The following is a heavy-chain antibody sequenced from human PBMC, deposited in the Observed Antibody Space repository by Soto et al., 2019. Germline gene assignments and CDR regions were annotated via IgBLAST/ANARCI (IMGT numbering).Heavy chain of an antibody. V-gene: IGHV3-33*01. D-gene: IGHD3-9*01. CDR3: ARDNYDILPGYPAYYFDY. CDR1: GFTFSSYG. Sequence: QVQLVESGGGVVQPGRSLRLSCAASGFTFSSYGMHWVRQAPGKGLEWVAVIWYDGSNKYYADSVKGRFTISRENSTNMLHLQMNSMRAEDKAVYYCARDNYDILPGYPAYYFDYWGQGTLVTVSS. J-gene: IGHJ4*02. CDR2: IWYDGSNK.